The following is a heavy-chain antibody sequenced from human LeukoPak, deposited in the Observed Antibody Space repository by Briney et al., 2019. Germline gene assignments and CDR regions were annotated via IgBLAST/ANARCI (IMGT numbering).Heavy chain of an antibody. J-gene: IGHJ5*02. CDR1: GFTFNNYA. CDR2: ISGSGGST. D-gene: IGHD3-22*01. Sequence: GGSLRLSCAASGFTFNNYAMSWVRQAPGKGLEWVSAISGSGGSTYYADSVKGRFTISRDSSRNTLYLQMNSLRAEDTAVYYCARSGYYNNWSTPGAREPWSPSPQ. CDR3: ARSGYYNNWSTP. V-gene: IGHV3-23*01.